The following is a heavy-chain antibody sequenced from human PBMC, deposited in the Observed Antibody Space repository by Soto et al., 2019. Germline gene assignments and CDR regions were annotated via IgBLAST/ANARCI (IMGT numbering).Heavy chain of an antibody. V-gene: IGHV3-23*01. CDR2: ISGSGGST. CDR1: GFTFSSYA. J-gene: IGHJ5*02. Sequence: EVQLLESGGGLVQPGGSLRLSCAASGFTFSSYAMSWVRQAPGKGLEWVSAISGSGGSTYYADSVKGRFTISRDNSKNSLYRQMNSLRAENTAVYYCAKTKAGYGRNQGGWFDPWGQGTLVTVSS. CDR3: AKTKAGYGRNQGGWFDP. D-gene: IGHD4-17*01.